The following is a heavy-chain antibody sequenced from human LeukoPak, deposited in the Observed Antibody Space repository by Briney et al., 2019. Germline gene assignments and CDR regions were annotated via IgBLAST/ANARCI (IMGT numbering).Heavy chain of an antibody. J-gene: IGHJ3*02. D-gene: IGHD6-19*01. CDR3: ARDGGDSSGWYFAFDI. CDR1: GGSFSGYY. Sequence: SETLSLTCAVYGGSFSGYYWSWIRQPPGKGLEWIGEINHSGSTNYNPSLKSRVTISVDTSKNQFSLKLSSVTAADTAVYYCARDGGDSSGWYFAFDIWGQGTMVTVSS. CDR2: INHSGST. V-gene: IGHV4-34*01.